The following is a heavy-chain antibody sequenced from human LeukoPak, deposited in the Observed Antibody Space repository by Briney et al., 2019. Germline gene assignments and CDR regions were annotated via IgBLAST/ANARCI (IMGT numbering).Heavy chain of an antibody. Sequence: PGGSLRLSCAVSGFTLTTYAMSWVRQAPGKGLEWVSAISGSGGVTWYADSVKGRFSISRDTSKNTLFLQMNSLRADDTALYYCAKDRAYPNDVFDVWGQGTMVTVP. CDR2: ISGSGGVT. V-gene: IGHV3-23*01. CDR3: AKDRAYPNDVFDV. D-gene: IGHD2-21*01. CDR1: GFTLTTYA. J-gene: IGHJ3*01.